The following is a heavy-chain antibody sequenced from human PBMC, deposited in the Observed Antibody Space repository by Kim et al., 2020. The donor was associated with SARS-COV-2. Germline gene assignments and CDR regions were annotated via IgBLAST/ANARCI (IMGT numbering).Heavy chain of an antibody. D-gene: IGHD3-3*01. V-gene: IGHV1-46*01. CDR3: ARAGRITIFGVAYYYGMDV. J-gene: IGHJ6*02. CDR1: GYTFTSYY. CDR2: INPSGGST. Sequence: VKVSCKASGYTFTSYYMHWVRQAPGQGLEWMGIINPSGGSTSYAQKFQGRVTMTRDTSTSTVYMELSSLRSEDTAVYYCARAGRITIFGVAYYYGMDVWGQGTTVTVSS.